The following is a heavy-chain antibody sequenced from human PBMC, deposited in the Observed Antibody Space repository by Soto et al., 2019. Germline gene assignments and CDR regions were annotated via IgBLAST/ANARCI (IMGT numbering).Heavy chain of an antibody. J-gene: IGHJ4*02. CDR1: GFTFSHYG. V-gene: IGHV3-33*01. CDR2: VWYDGNNK. CDR3: ARDSQNRYLKWFLDS. Sequence: PGGSLRLSCAASGFTFSHYGMHWVRQAPGKGLEWVAVVWYDGNNKYYTDSVKGRFTISRDNFKNTLYLQMNSLRAEGTAVYYCARDSQNRYLKWFLDSWGQGTLVTVSS. D-gene: IGHD3-3*01.